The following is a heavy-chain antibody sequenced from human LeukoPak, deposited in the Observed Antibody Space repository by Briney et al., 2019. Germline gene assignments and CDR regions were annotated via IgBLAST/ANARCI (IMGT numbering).Heavy chain of an antibody. J-gene: IGHJ4*02. CDR2: IHPGDSDT. CDR1: GYSITSYW. Sequence: GKSLKTSCKCSGYSITSYWICWVHHTPGKRLEWMGIIHPGDSDTRSSPYFQGHVTISAAKSISTAYLQWSSLKASDTAMCYCARPHASGSYYFDCWRQRGLVGVCS. V-gene: IGHV5-51*07. CDR3: ARPHASGSYYFDC. D-gene: IGHD6-25*01.